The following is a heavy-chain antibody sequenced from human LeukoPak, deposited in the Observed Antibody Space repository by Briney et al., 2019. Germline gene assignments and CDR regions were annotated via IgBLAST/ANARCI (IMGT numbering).Heavy chain of an antibody. CDR2: IYYTGST. D-gene: IGHD4-17*01. CDR1: GGSISGYY. Sequence: SETLSLTCTVSGGSISGYYWSWIRQPPGKGLEWIGYIYYTGSTNYNPSLKSRVIISVDTSKNQFSLKVSSVTAADTAVYYCVRSKSGTYGWFDPWGQGTLVTVFS. CDR3: VRSKSGTYGWFDP. V-gene: IGHV4-59*01. J-gene: IGHJ5*02.